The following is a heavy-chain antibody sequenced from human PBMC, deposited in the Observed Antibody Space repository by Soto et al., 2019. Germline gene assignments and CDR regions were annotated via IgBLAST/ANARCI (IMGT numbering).Heavy chain of an antibody. V-gene: IGHV1-69*02. D-gene: IGHD4-17*01. CDR1: GGTFSSYT. Sequence: QVQLVQSGAEVKKPGSSVKVSCKASGGTFSSYTISWVRQAPGQGLEWMGRIIPILGIANYAQKFQGRVTITADQSTSTAYMELSSLRSEDTAVYYCARVARDGDYDYWGQGTLVTVSS. J-gene: IGHJ4*02. CDR2: IIPILGIA. CDR3: ARVARDGDYDY.